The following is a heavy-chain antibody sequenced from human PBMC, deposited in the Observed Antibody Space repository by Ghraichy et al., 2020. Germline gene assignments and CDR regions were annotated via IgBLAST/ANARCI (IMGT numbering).Heavy chain of an antibody. CDR3: AREYCSGGRCYFGTGGSHFDY. V-gene: IGHV3-74*01. Sequence: GGSLRLSCAASGFTFNNYCMHWVRQAPGKGLVWVSRINSDGRGTTYADSVKGRFTISRDNARNTLYLQMNSLRAEDTAVYYCAREYCSGGRCYFGTGGSHFDYWGQGPLVTVSS. D-gene: IGHD2-15*01. CDR1: GFTFNNYC. J-gene: IGHJ4*02. CDR2: INSDGRGT.